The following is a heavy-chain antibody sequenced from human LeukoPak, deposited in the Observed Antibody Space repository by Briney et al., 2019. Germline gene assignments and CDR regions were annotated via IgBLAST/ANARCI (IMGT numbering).Heavy chain of an antibody. CDR3: ARGVRIAVAGYIDY. V-gene: IGHV3-48*03. Sequence: GGSLRLSCAVSGFTFSSYEMNWVRQAPGKGLEWVSYISSSGSTIYYADSVKGRFTISRDNSRNTLYLQMNSLRAEDRTVYYCARGVRIAVAGYIDYWGQGTLVTVSS. J-gene: IGHJ4*02. D-gene: IGHD6-19*01. CDR2: ISSSGSTI. CDR1: GFTFSSYE.